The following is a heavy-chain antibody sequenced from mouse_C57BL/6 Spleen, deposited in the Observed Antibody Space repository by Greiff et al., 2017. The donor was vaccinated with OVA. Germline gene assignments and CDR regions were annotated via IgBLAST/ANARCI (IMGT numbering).Heavy chain of an antibody. J-gene: IGHJ4*01. CDR1: GFSLTSYG. CDR2: IWSGGST. CDR3: ARMTTVVGYYAMDY. D-gene: IGHD1-1*01. Sequence: VQLKQSGPGLVQPSQSLSITCTVSGFSLTSYGVHWVRQSPGKGLEWLGVIWSGGSTDYNAAFISRLSISKDNSKSQVFFKMNSLQADDTAIYYCARMTTVVGYYAMDYWGQGTSVTVSS. V-gene: IGHV2-2*01.